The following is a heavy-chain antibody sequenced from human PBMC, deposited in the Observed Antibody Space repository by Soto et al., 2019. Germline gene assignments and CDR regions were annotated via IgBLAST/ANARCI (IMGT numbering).Heavy chain of an antibody. CDR3: VMGLNYDILTGYYSSDY. CDR2: IKSKTDGGTT. V-gene: IGHV3-15*01. CDR1: GFTFSNAW. D-gene: IGHD3-9*01. Sequence: PGGSLRLSCAASGFTFSNAWMSWVRQAPGKGLDWVGRIKSKTDGGTTDYAAPVKGRFTISRDDSKNTLYLQMNSLKTEDTAVYYCVMGLNYDILTGYYSSDYWGQGTLVTVSS. J-gene: IGHJ4*02.